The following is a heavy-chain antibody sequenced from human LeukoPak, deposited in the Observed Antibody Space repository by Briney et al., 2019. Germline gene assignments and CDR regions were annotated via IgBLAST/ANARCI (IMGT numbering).Heavy chain of an antibody. J-gene: IGHJ3*02. CDR1: GYTFTSYG. D-gene: IGHD6-19*01. V-gene: IGHV1-18*01. CDR3: ARDHSSGWYPDAFDI. CDR2: ISAYNGNT. Sequence: ASVKVSCKASGYTFTSYGISWVRQAPGQGLEWMGWISAYNGNTNYAQKLQGRVTMTADTSTSTAYMELRSLRSDDTAVYYCARDHSSGWYPDAFDIWGQGTMVTVSS.